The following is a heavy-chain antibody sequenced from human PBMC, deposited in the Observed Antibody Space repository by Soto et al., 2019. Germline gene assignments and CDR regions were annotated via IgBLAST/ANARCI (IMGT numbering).Heavy chain of an antibody. CDR1: GFTFSSYA. J-gene: IGHJ6*02. Sequence: QVQLVESGGGVVQPGRSLRLSCAASGFTFSSYAMHWVRQAPGKGLEWVAVISYDGSNKYYADSVKGRFTISRDKSKNTLYLQLNSLSVDDNAVYYCARHGDCSRGSCYYFYVMDVWGQGTTVTVCS. V-gene: IGHV3-30-3*01. D-gene: IGHD2-15*01. CDR2: ISYDGSNK. CDR3: ARHGDCSRGSCYYFYVMDV.